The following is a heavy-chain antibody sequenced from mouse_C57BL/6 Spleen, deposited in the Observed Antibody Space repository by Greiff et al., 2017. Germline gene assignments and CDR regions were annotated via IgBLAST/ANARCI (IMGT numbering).Heavy chain of an antibody. V-gene: IGHV1-64*01. CDR2: IPPNSGST. CDR3: ARNYYGSSYEWYFDV. D-gene: IGHD1-1*01. Sequence: VQLQQPGAELVKPGASVKLSCKASGYTFTSYWMHWVKQRPGQGLEWIGMIPPNSGSTNYNEKFKSKATLTVDKSSSTAYMQLSSLTSEDSAVYYCARNYYGSSYEWYFDVWGTGTTVTVSS. CDR1: GYTFTSYW. J-gene: IGHJ1*03.